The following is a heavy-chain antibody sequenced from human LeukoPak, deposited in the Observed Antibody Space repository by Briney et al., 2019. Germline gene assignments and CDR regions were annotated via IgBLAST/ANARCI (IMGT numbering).Heavy chain of an antibody. CDR2: ISGSGGST. CDR3: AKDVGGLRWFDY. J-gene: IGHJ4*02. Sequence: GRSLRLSCVASGFTFSRYAMNWVRQAPGKGLEWVSSISGSGGSTYYADSVKGRFTISRDNSKNTLYLQMNSLRAEDTAVYYCAKDVGGLRWFDYWGQGTLVTVSP. V-gene: IGHV3-23*01. CDR1: GFTFSRYA. D-gene: IGHD4-23*01.